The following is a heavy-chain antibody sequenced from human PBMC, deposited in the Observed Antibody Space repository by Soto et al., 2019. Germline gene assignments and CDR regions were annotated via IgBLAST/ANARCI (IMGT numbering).Heavy chain of an antibody. Sequence: EVQLLESAGGLVQPGGSLRLSCAASGFTFSSYAMSWVRQAPEKGLEWVSAISTSGGTTYYADSVKGRFTISRDSSKNPLVLQMKSLRAEDTAVYYCAKGVTVATEGYWGQGTLVTVSS. CDR2: ISTSGGTT. CDR1: GFTFSSYA. V-gene: IGHV3-23*01. J-gene: IGHJ4*02. CDR3: AKGVTVATEGY. D-gene: IGHD4-17*01.